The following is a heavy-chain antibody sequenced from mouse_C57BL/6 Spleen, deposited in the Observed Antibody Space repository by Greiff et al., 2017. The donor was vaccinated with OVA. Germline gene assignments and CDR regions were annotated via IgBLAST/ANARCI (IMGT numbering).Heavy chain of an antibody. CDR2: ISYDG. CDR1: GYSITSGYY. J-gene: IGHJ1*03. Sequence: EVQLQESGPGLVKPSQSLSLTCSVSGYSITSGYYWNWIRQSPGNKLEWMGYISYDGSKNRISIIRDTSKNQFFLKLNSVTTEDTATDCCARGDYDVYCDVWGTGTTVTVSS. V-gene: IGHV3-6*01. D-gene: IGHD2-4*01. CDR3: ARGDYDVYCDV.